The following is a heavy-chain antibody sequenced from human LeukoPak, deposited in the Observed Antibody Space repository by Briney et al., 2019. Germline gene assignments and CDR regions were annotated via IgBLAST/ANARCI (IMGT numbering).Heavy chain of an antibody. Sequence: GGSLRLSCAASGFSVTNAWMSWVRQAPGKGLEWVGRIRSTANGYATAYAASVKGRFTISRDDSKNTAYLQMDSLKTEDTAVYYCTGNYYGSGSYADFDYWAREPWSPSRQ. CDR1: GFSVTNAW. D-gene: IGHD3-10*01. CDR2: IRSTANGYAT. CDR3: TGNYYGSGSYADFDY. V-gene: IGHV3-73*01. J-gene: IGHJ4*02.